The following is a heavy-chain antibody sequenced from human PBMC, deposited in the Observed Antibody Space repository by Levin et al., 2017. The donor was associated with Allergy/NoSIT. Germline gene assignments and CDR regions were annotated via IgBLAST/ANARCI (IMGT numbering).Heavy chain of an antibody. CDR2: ISGSGGST. J-gene: IGHJ5*02. CDR3: AKDVNMVRGVHFNWFDP. V-gene: IGHV3-23*01. Sequence: GGSLRLSCAASGFTFSSYAMSWVRQAPGKGLEWVSAISGSGGSTYYADSVKGRFTISRDNSKNTLYLQMNSLRAEDTAVYYCAKDVNMVRGVHFNWFDPWGQGTLVTVSS. CDR1: GFTFSSYA. D-gene: IGHD3-10*01.